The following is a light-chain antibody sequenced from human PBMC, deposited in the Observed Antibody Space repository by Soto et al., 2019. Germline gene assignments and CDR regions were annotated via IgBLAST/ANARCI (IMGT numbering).Light chain of an antibody. Sequence: QSALTQPRSVSGPPGQSVTISCTGTSRDVGGYDYVSWYQQHPGKAPKLMISEVSKRPSGVPDRFSGSKSGNTASLTVSGLQAEDEADYYCSSYAGSVNVIFGGGTKLTVL. CDR2: EVS. CDR1: SRDVGGYDY. V-gene: IGLV2-8*01. CDR3: SSYAGSVNVI. J-gene: IGLJ2*01.